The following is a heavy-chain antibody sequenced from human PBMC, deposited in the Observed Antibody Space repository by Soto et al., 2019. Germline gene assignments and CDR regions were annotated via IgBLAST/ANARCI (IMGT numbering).Heavy chain of an antibody. CDR3: ARSPNYYYYGFDV. Sequence: QMQLQESGPGLVKPSETLSLTCTVSGGSVSSGDYFWSWLRQSPGKRLEWIAYIYYSGSTNYNPSHKSRATISVATSKSQVSLTLTSMTAADAAVYYCARSPNYYYYGFDVWGQGTTVTVSS. CDR1: GGSVSSGDYF. D-gene: IGHD3-10*01. CDR2: IYYSGST. J-gene: IGHJ6*02. V-gene: IGHV4-61*08.